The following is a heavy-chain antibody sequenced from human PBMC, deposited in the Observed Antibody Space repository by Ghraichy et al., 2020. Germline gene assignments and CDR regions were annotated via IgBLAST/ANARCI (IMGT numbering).Heavy chain of an antibody. D-gene: IGHD3-22*01. V-gene: IGHV3-30*18. CDR1: GFTFSSYG. Sequence: GGSLRLSCAASGFTFSSYGMHWVRQAPGKGLEWVAVISYDGSNKYYADSVKGRFTISRDNSKNTLYLQMNSLRAEDTAVYYCAKDGRLVQYYYDSSGYLSYWGQGTLVTVSS. CDR3: AKDGRLVQYYYDSSGYLSY. J-gene: IGHJ4*02. CDR2: ISYDGSNK.